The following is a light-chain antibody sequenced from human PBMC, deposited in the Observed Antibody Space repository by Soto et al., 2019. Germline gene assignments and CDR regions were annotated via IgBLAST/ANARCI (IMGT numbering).Light chain of an antibody. Sequence: QSVLTQPPSVSEAPRQRVTISCSGSSSNIGNNAVNWYQQLPGKAPKLLIYYDDLLPSGVSDRFSGSKSGTSASLAISGLKSEDEADYYCAAWDDSLNGSYVFGTGTKLTVL. CDR3: AAWDDSLNGSYV. V-gene: IGLV1-36*01. CDR1: SSNIGNNA. J-gene: IGLJ1*01. CDR2: YDD.